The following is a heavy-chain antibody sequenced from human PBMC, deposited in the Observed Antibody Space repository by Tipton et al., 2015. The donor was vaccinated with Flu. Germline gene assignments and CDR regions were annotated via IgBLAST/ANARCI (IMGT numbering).Heavy chain of an antibody. Sequence: LRLSCTVSGGSISSSSYYWGWIRQPPGKGLEWIGSIYYSGSTYYNPSLKSRVTISVDTSKNQFSLKLSSVTAADTAVYYCARGSVVDAFDIWGQGTMVTVSS. J-gene: IGHJ3*02. CDR1: GGSISSSSYY. CDR3: ARGSVVDAFDI. CDR2: IYYSGST. V-gene: IGHV4-39*07. D-gene: IGHD2-15*01.